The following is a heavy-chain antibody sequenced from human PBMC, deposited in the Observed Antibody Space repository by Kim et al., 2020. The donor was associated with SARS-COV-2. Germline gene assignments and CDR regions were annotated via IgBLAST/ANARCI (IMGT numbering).Heavy chain of an antibody. CDR2: INHSGST. Sequence: SETLSLTCAVYGGSFSGYYWSWIRQPPGKGLEWIGEINHSGSTNYNPSLKSRVTISVDTSKNQFSLKLSSVTAADTAVYYCARGAEYDIVVVPAAIPGWFDPWGQGTLVTVSS. CDR3: ARGAEYDIVVVPAAIPGWFDP. V-gene: IGHV4-34*01. J-gene: IGHJ5*02. CDR1: GGSFSGYY. D-gene: IGHD2-2*01.